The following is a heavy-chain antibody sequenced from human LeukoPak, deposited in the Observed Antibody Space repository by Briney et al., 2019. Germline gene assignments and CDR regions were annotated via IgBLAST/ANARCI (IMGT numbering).Heavy chain of an antibody. J-gene: IGHJ5*02. Sequence: SETLSLTCTVSGGSISNYCWSWIRQPPGKGLEWIGYIYYSGSTNYNPSLKSRVTISVDTSKNQFSLKLSSVTAADTAVYYCARDSTRGPNNWFDPWGQGTLVTVSS. D-gene: IGHD1-1*01. CDR3: ARDSTRGPNNWFDP. CDR2: IYYSGST. V-gene: IGHV4-59*01. CDR1: GGSISNYC.